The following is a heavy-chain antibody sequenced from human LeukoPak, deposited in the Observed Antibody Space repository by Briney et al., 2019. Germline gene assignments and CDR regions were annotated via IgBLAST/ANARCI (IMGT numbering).Heavy chain of an antibody. Sequence: SETLSLTCTVSGGSIRSYYWSWIRQPPAKGLEWIGYIYDSRGTLYNRSLKSRVTMSVDTSNNQFSLKLSSVTAADTAVYYCARHPDIVLIRDGFDPWGQGILVTVSS. CDR2: IYDSRGT. CDR3: ARHPDIVLIRDGFDP. J-gene: IGHJ5*02. CDR1: GGSIRSYY. V-gene: IGHV4-59*08. D-gene: IGHD2-15*01.